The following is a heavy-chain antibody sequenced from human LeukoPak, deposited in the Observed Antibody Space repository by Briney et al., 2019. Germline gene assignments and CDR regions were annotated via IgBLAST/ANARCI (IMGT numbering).Heavy chain of an antibody. V-gene: IGHV4-4*02. J-gene: IGHJ6*04. CDR3: ASQGDYYYYGMDV. CDR2: IYHSGST. Sequence: SETLSLTCAVSGGSISSRNWWSWVRQPPGKGLEWIGEIYHSGSTNYNPSLKSRVTISVDKSKNQFSLKLSSVTAADTAVYYCASQGDYYYYGMDVWGKGTTVTVSS. CDR1: GGSISSRNW.